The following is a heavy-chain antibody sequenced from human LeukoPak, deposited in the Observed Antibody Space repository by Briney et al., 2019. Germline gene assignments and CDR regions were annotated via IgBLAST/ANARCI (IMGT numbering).Heavy chain of an antibody. V-gene: IGHV4-61*02. J-gene: IGHJ6*03. CDR2: IYTSGST. CDR3: ARDHEVVPSYYYMDV. D-gene: IGHD2-2*01. CDR1: GGSISSGSYY. Sequence: SETLSLTCTVSGGSISSGSYYWSWIRQPAGKGLERIGRIYTSGSTNYNPSLKSRVTISVDTSKNQFSLKLSSVTAADTAVYYCARDHEVVPSYYYMDVWGKGTTVTVSS.